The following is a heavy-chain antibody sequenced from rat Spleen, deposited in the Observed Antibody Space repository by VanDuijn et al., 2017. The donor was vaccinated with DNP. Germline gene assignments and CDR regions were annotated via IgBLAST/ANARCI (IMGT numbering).Heavy chain of an antibody. D-gene: IGHD1-10*01. J-gene: IGHJ2*01. V-gene: IGHV6-6*01. CDR1: GFTFSSAW. Sequence: EVQVLESGGGLVRPGNSLKLSCATSGFTFSSAWMYWYQQFPEKRIEWVARIKPKSNNYATDYTESVKGRFTISRDDSKSSIYLQMNNLKEEDTAIYYCAWPSTWGQGVMVTVSS. CDR3: AWPST. CDR2: IKPKSNNYAT.